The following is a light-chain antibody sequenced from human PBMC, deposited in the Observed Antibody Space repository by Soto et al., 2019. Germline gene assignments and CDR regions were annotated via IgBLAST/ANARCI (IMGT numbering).Light chain of an antibody. Sequence: QSALTQPASVSGSPGQSITISCTGTSSDVCGYNYVSWYQQHPGKAPKLMIYEVSNRPSGVSNRFSGSKSGNTASLTISGLQAEDEADYYCSSYTSSSIDYVFGTGPKLTVL. V-gene: IGLV2-14*01. CDR3: SSYTSSSIDYV. CDR1: SSDVCGYNY. J-gene: IGLJ1*01. CDR2: EVS.